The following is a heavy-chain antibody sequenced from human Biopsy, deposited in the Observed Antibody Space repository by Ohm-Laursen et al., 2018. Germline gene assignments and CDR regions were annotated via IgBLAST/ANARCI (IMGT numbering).Heavy chain of an antibody. CDR3: GRGQTVAPGYYGMDV. CDR1: EFTFSTYS. Sequence: SLRLSCTASEFTFSTYSMNWVRQAPGKGLEWVLSINSSGSFIYFADSVKGRFTISRDNARNSLYLQMNSLRAEDTAVYYCGRGQTVAPGYYGMDVWGQGTTVTVSS. J-gene: IGHJ6*02. CDR2: INSSGSFI. D-gene: IGHD4-17*01. V-gene: IGHV3-21*01.